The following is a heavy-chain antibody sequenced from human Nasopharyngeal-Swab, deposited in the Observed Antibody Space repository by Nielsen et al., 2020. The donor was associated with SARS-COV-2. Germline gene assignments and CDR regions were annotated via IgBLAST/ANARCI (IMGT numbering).Heavy chain of an antibody. CDR3: ATVAVGATPGGAFDI. Sequence: ASVKVSCKVSGYTLTELSMHWVRQAPGKGLEWMGGFDPEDGETIYAQKFQGRVTMTEDTSTDTAYMELSSLRSEDTAVYYRATVAVGATPGGAFDIWGQGTMVTVSS. J-gene: IGHJ3*02. D-gene: IGHD1-26*01. V-gene: IGHV1-24*01. CDR1: GYTLTELS. CDR2: FDPEDGET.